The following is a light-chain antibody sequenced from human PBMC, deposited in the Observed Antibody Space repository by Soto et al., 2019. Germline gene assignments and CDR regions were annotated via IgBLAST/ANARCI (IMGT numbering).Light chain of an antibody. CDR3: HQYSSSRPWT. V-gene: IGKV3-20*01. CDR1: QSVGSSY. CDR2: GAS. Sequence: EIVLTQSPGTLSLSPGERASLSCRASQSVGSSYLAWYQHKPGQAPRLLIYGASARATGIPDRFSGGVSGTEFTLTISRLEPEDFAVYYCHQYSSSRPWTFGQGTKVEIK. J-gene: IGKJ1*01.